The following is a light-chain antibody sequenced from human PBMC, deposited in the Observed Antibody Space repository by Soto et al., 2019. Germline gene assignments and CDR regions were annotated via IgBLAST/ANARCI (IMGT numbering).Light chain of an antibody. Sequence: EILWTQSPYTLSSSPGESATVSCMASQRVSSSSLAWSHKKPGQPHRLLIYGAFSRATGVPGRFSGSGSGTDFTLNITSLWHDDFAVDYCQQYGVSPRTFGQGTQVEIK. CDR1: QRVSSSS. J-gene: IGKJ1*01. CDR3: QQYGVSPRT. V-gene: IGKV3-20*01. CDR2: GAF.